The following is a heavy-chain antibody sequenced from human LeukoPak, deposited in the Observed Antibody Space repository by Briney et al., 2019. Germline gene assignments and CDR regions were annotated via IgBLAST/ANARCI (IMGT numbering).Heavy chain of an antibody. V-gene: IGHV4-39*07. D-gene: IGHD6-13*01. CDR1: GGSISSSSYY. CDR2: IYYSGST. CDR3: ARVAETYSSSWSNYYYYYMDV. Sequence: PSETLSLTCTVSGGSISSSSYYWGWIRQPPGKGLEWIGSIYYSGSTNYNPSLKSRVTISVDTSKNQFSLKLSSVTAADTAVYYCARVAETYSSSWSNYYYYYMDVWGKGTTVTVSS. J-gene: IGHJ6*03.